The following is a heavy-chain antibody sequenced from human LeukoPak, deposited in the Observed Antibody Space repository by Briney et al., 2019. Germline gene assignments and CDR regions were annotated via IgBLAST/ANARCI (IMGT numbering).Heavy chain of an antibody. CDR2: IYYSGST. CDR1: GGSISSSSYY. D-gene: IGHD3-22*01. CDR3: ATRRGSSGYYYGGSGFGSCLRNVCRAFDI. Sequence: SETLSLTCTVSGGSISSSSYYWGWIRQPPGKGLEWIGSIYYSGSTYYNPSLKSRVTISVDTSKNQFSLKLSSVTAADTAVYYCATRRGSSGYYYGGSGFGSCLRNVCRAFDIWGQGTMVTVSS. V-gene: IGHV4-39*07. J-gene: IGHJ3*02.